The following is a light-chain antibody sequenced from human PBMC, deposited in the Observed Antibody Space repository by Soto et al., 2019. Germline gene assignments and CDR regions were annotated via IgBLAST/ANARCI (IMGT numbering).Light chain of an antibody. J-gene: IGKJ2*01. CDR1: QNINSY. Sequence: DVQLTQSPSSLSASVGDRVTITCRASQNINSYLNWYQQGPGTAPKFLIYAASSLQSGVPSRFSGSESGADFTLIISGLQPEDYGFYFCQQTFNTPHTCGQGTKLEI. CDR3: QQTFNTPHT. V-gene: IGKV1-39*01. CDR2: AAS.